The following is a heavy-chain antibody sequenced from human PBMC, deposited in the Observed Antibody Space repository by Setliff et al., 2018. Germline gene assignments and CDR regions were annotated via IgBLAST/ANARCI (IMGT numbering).Heavy chain of an antibody. D-gene: IGHD3-22*01. Sequence: PSETLSLTCAVYGGSFSGYYWSWIRQPPGKGLEWIGEINHTGSTNYSPSLKSRVTISVDTSKNQFSRRLTSVTAAETAVYYCARRGYYDSSGVDGFDIWGQGTVVTVSS. J-gene: IGHJ3*02. V-gene: IGHV4-34*01. CDR1: GGSFSGYY. CDR3: ARRGYYDSSGVDGFDI. CDR2: INHTGST.